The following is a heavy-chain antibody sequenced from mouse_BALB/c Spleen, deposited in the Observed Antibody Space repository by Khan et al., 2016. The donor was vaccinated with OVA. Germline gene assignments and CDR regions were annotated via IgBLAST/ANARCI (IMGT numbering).Heavy chain of an antibody. CDR3: ARDGSRYNYAMDY. D-gene: IGHD2-3*01. V-gene: IGHV3-2*02. CDR1: GYSITSDYA. CDR2: ISYSGST. J-gene: IGHJ4*01. Sequence: EVELVESGPGLVKPSQSLSLTCTVTGYSITSDYAWNWIRQFPGNKLVWMGYISYSGSTSYNPSLKSRISITRDTSKNQFFLQLNSVTTEDTATYYCARDGSRYNYAMDYWGQGTAVTVSS.